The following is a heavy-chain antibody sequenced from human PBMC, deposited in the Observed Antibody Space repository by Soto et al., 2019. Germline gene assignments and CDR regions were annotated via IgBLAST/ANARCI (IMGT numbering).Heavy chain of an antibody. CDR3: ARFRSWDRWRAFDI. D-gene: IGHD6-13*01. V-gene: IGHV4-4*02. CDR1: GGSISSSNW. Sequence: SETLSLTCAVSGGSISSSNWWSWVRQPPGKGLEWIGEIYHSGSSNYNPSLKSRVTISVDKSKKQFSLKLTSVTAADTAVYYCARFRSWDRWRAFDIWGQGTLVTVSS. J-gene: IGHJ3*02. CDR2: IYHSGSS.